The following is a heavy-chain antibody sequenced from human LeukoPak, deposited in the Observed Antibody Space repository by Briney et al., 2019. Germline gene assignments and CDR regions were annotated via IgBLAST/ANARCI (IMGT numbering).Heavy chain of an antibody. J-gene: IGHJ4*02. CDR2: IYSGGSR. V-gene: IGHV3-66*01. CDR3: ARAGDYIDY. Sequence: TGGSLRLSCAASGITFSSYGMSWVRQVPGKGLEWVSVIYSGGSRYYADSVKGRFTISRDNSKNTLYLQMNSLRAEDTAVYYCARAGDYIDYWGQGTLVTVSS. CDR1: GITFSSYG.